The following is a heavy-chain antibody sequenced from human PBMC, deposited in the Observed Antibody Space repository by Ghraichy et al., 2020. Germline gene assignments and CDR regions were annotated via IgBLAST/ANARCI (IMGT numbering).Heavy chain of an antibody. CDR2: ISDNGGST. V-gene: IGHV3-23*01. D-gene: IGHD1-1*01. CDR1: GFTFSSYA. Sequence: GGSLRLSCAASGFTFSSYAMSWVRQAPGKGLEWVSAISDNGGSTYYADSVKGRFTISRDNSKNTLYLQMNSLRAEDTAVYYCAKDMKSWNYYDYWGQGTLVTVSS. CDR3: AKDMKSWNYYDY. J-gene: IGHJ4*02.